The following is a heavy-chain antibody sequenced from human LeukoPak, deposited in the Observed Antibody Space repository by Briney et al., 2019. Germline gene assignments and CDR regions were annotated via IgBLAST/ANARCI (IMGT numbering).Heavy chain of an antibody. CDR2: IKQDGSEK. CDR1: GFTFSSYW. CDR3: ARGSGDLF. Sequence: GGSLRLSWAAPGFTFSSYWMSWVRQAPGKGLEWVANIKQDGSEKYYVDSVKGRFTISRDNAKNSLYLQMNSLRAEDTAVYYCARGSGDLFWGQGTLVTVSS. J-gene: IGHJ4*02. V-gene: IGHV3-7*01. D-gene: IGHD2-21*01.